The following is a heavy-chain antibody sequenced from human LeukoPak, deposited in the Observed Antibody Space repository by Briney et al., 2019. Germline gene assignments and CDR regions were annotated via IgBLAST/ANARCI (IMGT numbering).Heavy chain of an antibody. Sequence: PGGSLRLSCAASGFTFSSYGMSWVRQAPGKGLEWVSAISATGGTTYYADSVEGRFTISRDNSKNTLYLQMNSLRAEDTAVYYCARDGYYYGSGSYYKVDFDYWGQGTLVTVSS. D-gene: IGHD3-10*01. CDR1: GFTFSSYG. CDR2: ISATGGTT. V-gene: IGHV3-23*01. CDR3: ARDGYYYGSGSYYKVDFDY. J-gene: IGHJ4*02.